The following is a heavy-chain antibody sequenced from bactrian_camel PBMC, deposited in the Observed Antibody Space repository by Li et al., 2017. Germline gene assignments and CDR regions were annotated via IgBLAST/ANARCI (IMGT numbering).Heavy chain of an antibody. CDR2: IYSGAGIT. V-gene: IGHV3S25*01. Sequence: QLVESGGGSVQAGGSLRLSCAASGFTVSNYWMYWVRQDPGKGLEWVSVIYSGAGITVYADSVKGRFTISRDNAKNTVYLQMTSLKLEDTAVYYCVRDAFSVGTWEFGYWGQGTQVTVS. D-gene: IGHD1*01. J-gene: IGHJ6*01. CDR3: VRDAFSVGTWEFGY. CDR1: GFTVSNYW.